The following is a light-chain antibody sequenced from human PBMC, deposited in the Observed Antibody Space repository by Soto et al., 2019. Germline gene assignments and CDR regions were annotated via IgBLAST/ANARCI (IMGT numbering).Light chain of an antibody. V-gene: IGKV3-15*01. J-gene: IGKJ2*01. CDR1: HSVSSN. CDR2: GAS. Sequence: EIEMTQSPATLSVSPGERATLSCRASHSVSSNLAWYQQKPGQAPRLLIYGASTRATGIPARFSGSGSGTEFTLTISSLQSEDFVVYYCQQYNNWPPYTFGQGTKLEIK. CDR3: QQYNNWPPYT.